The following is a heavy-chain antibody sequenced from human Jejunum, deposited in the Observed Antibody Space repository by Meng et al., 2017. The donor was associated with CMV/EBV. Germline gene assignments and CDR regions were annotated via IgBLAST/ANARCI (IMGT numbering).Heavy chain of an antibody. CDR1: GYTFATYG. J-gene: IGHJ4*02. CDR3: GRGEDAPLDF. V-gene: IGHV1-18*01. Sequence: VSCKASGYTFATYGIPWVRQAPGQGLEWMGWVSGPNESRHYAQNFQGRVTMTTDTSTSTAYLEIRNLRSDDTAVYYRGRGEDAPLDFWGQGTLVTVSS. CDR2: VSGPNESR.